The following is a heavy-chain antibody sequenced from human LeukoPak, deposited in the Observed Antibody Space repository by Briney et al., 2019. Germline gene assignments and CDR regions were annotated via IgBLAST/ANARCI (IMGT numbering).Heavy chain of an antibody. CDR1: GGSFSGYY. CDR3: ARGFSSSNSTTQFDY. V-gene: IGHV4-34*01. D-gene: IGHD6-13*01. Sequence: SETLSLTCAVYGGSFSGYYWSWIRQPPGKGLEWIGEINHSGSTNYNPSLKSRVTISVDTSKNQFSLKLSSVTAADTAVYYCARGFSSSNSTTQFDYWGQGTLATVSS. CDR2: INHSGST. J-gene: IGHJ4*02.